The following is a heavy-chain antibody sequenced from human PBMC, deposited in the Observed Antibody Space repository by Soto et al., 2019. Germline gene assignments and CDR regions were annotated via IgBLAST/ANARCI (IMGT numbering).Heavy chain of an antibody. CDR2: ISPHNFNT. CDR1: GYTFTHFY. CDR3: ARDEGGYDILTGYYKAHHFDY. D-gene: IGHD3-9*01. J-gene: IGHJ4*02. V-gene: IGHV1-18*01. Sequence: QVQLVQSGAEVKKPGDSVKVSCSASGYTFTHFYITWVRQAPGQGLEWMGAISPHNFNTNFAQKFQGRVTLTTDTSKSTAYMELRSLRSDATAVYYCARDEGGYDILTGYYKAHHFDYWGQGVLVTVSS.